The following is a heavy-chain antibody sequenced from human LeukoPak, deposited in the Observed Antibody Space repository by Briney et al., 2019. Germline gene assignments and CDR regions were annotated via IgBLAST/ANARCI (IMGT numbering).Heavy chain of an antibody. CDR1: GFSLSNYW. V-gene: IGHV3-7*01. D-gene: IGHD6-13*01. CDR3: ARRPPPHSGISWLDY. CDR2: IEQNGIQR. J-gene: IGHJ4*02. Sequence: GGPLRLSCAASGFSLSNYWMNWVRQSPGKGLGWVAYIEQNGIQRSYVDSVNGRFSISRDSAKNLLFLQMNSLRAEDTAIYYCARRPPPHSGISWLDYWGQGTLVTVSS.